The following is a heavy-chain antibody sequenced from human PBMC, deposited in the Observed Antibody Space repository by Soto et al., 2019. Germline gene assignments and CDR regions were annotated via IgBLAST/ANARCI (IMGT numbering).Heavy chain of an antibody. J-gene: IGHJ4*02. CDR2: IVPIFGTA. V-gene: IGHV1-69*01. Sequence: QVQLVQSGAEVKKPGSSVKVSCKASGGTFSNSGISWVRQAPGQGLEWMGGIVPIFGTANYAQRFRGRATSTADESTNTAYLDLSSLRSGDTAVYYCAREGGTYSLDSWGQGTLVTVSS. D-gene: IGHD2-15*01. CDR3: AREGGTYSLDS. CDR1: GGTFSNSG.